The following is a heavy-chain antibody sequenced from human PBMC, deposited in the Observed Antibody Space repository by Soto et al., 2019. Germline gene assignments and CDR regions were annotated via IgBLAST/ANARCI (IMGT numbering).Heavy chain of an antibody. J-gene: IGHJ3*02. V-gene: IGHV1-3*01. CDR2: INAGNGNT. D-gene: IGHD3-9*01. CDR3: ARVQNIFTGYYRGPGAFDI. CDR1: GYTFTSYA. Sequence: ASVKVSCKASGYTFTSYAMHWVRQAPGQRLEWMGWINAGNGNTKYSQKFQGRVTITKDTSASTAYMELSSLRSEDTAVYYCARVQNIFTGYYRGPGAFDIWGQGTMVTVSS.